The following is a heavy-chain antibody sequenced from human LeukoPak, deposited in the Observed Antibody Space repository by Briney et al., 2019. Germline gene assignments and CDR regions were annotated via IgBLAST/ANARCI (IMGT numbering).Heavy chain of an antibody. D-gene: IGHD3-10*01. Sequence: GGSLRLSCAASGFTFSSYDMHWVRQATGKGLVWVSAIGTAGDTYYPGSVKGRFTISRENAKNSLYLQMNSLRAGDTAVYYCAREDYYGSGSYDVWGKGTTVTISS. V-gene: IGHV3-13*01. CDR2: IGTAGDT. CDR1: GFTFSSYD. J-gene: IGHJ6*04. CDR3: AREDYYGSGSYDV.